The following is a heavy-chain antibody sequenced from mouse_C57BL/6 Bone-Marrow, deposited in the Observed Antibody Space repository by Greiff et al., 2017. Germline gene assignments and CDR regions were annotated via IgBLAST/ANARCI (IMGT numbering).Heavy chain of an antibody. CDR2: IDPGDGDT. CDR1: GYAFSSYW. V-gene: IGHV1-80*01. D-gene: IGHD2-1*01. Sequence: QVQLKESGAELVKPGASVKISCKASGYAFSSYWMNWVKQRPGKGLEWIGQIDPGDGDTNYKGKFKGKATLTADKSSSTAYMQLSSLTSEDSAVYFCARILLWYFYAMDYWGQGTSVTVSS. J-gene: IGHJ4*01. CDR3: ARILLWYFYAMDY.